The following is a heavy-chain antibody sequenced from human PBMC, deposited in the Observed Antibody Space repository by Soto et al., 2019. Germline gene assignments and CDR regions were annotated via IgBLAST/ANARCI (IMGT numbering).Heavy chain of an antibody. CDR2: INTKTGGT. CDR1: GYSFTDYY. J-gene: IGHJ5*02. Sequence: VHLVQSVAAVKKPGASVKVSCKASGYSFTDYYMHWVRQAPGQGLEWMGWINTKTGGTNYAQRVQGRVTMTGDTSINTAYMELSRLRSDDTTVYYCARVEPTGWFDPWGQGTVVTVSS. V-gene: IGHV1-2*02. CDR3: ARVEPTGWFDP.